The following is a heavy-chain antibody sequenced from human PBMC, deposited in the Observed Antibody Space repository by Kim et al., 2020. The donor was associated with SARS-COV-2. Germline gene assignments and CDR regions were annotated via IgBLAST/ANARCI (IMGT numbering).Heavy chain of an antibody. V-gene: IGHV3-23*01. D-gene: IGHD3-9*01. CDR2: ISGSGGST. CDR3: AKDSLRYFDEPGSMDV. J-gene: IGHJ6*02. CDR1: GFTFSSYA. Sequence: GGSLKLSCAASGFTFSSYAMSWVRQAPGKGLEWVSAISGSGGSTYYADSVKGRFTISRDNSKNTLYLQMNSLRAEDTAVYYCAKDSLRYFDEPGSMDVWGQGTTVTVSS.